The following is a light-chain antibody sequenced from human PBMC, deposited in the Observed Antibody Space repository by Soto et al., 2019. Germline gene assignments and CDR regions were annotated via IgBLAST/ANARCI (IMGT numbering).Light chain of an antibody. J-gene: IGLJ2*01. Sequence: QSALTQPPSASGTPGQSVTIPCTGTSSDVGEYNDVSWYQQHPGKATKLVIYEVSRRPSGVPDRFSGSKSGNTASLTVSGLQAEDEADYYCSSNAGSTNLVFGGGTKLTVL. V-gene: IGLV2-8*01. CDR1: SSDVGEYND. CDR2: EVS. CDR3: SSNAGSTNLV.